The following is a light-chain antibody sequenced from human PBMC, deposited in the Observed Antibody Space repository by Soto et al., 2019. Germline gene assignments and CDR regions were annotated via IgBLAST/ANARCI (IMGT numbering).Light chain of an antibody. J-gene: IGLJ1*01. CDR1: SSNIGTGYD. Sequence: QSVLTQPPSVSGAPGQRVTISCTGSSSNIGTGYDIHWYQQVPGTAPKLLIYGNSNRPSGVPDRFSGSKSGTSASLAITGLQAEDEADYYCQSYDSSLTGGVVGTGTKLTVL. CDR2: GNS. V-gene: IGLV1-40*01. CDR3: QSYDSSLTGGV.